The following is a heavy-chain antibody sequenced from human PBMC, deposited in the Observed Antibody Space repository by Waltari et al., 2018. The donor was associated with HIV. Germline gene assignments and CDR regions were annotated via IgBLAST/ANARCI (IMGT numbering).Heavy chain of an antibody. J-gene: IGHJ2*01. Sequence: EVQLVQSGAEVKKPGESLKISCKGSGYSFTSYWIGWVRQMPGKGLEWMGIIYPGDSDTRYNPSFQGQVTISADKSISTAYLQWSSLKASDTAMYYCSRRYTSSWSNWYFDLWGRGTLVTVSS. CDR1: GYSFTSYW. D-gene: IGHD6-13*01. CDR2: IYPGDSDT. V-gene: IGHV5-51*01. CDR3: SRRYTSSWSNWYFDL.